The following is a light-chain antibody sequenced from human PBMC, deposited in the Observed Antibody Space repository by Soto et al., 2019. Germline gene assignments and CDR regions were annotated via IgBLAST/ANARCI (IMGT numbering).Light chain of an antibody. V-gene: IGKV3-15*01. CDR2: GAS. Sequence: EIVMTQSPATLSVSPGEGVTLSCRASQSVSGNLAWYQQKPGQAPRLLIHGASTRATGIPARFSGSGSGTKFTLTISSLQSEDFAVYYCQQYNNWLFTFGGGTRVEIK. CDR1: QSVSGN. J-gene: IGKJ4*01. CDR3: QQYNNWLFT.